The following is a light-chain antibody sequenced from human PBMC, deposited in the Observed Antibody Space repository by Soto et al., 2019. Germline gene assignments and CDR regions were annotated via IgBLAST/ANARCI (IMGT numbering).Light chain of an antibody. Sequence: EIVLTQSPGTLSLSPGERATLSCRASQSVSSLAWYQHKPGQTPRILTYSTSNRATGIPVRFSGSGSGTDFTLTISRLESEDFAVYYCQQYGSSSSTFGQGTRLEIK. CDR3: QQYGSSSST. CDR2: STS. J-gene: IGKJ5*01. V-gene: IGKV3-20*01. CDR1: QSVSS.